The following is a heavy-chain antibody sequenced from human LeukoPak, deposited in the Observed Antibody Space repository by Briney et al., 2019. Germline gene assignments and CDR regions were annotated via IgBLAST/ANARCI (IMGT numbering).Heavy chain of an antibody. CDR2: IIPILGIA. D-gene: IGHD2-15*01. CDR1: GGTFSSYA. V-gene: IGHV1-69*04. CDR3: ARSGYCSGGSCYGMDV. Sequence: ASVKLSCKASGGTFSSYAISWVRQAPGQGLEWMGRIIPILGIANYAQKFQGRVTITADKSTSTAYMELSSLRSEDTAVYYCARSGYCSGGSCYGMDVWGQGTTVTVSS. J-gene: IGHJ6*02.